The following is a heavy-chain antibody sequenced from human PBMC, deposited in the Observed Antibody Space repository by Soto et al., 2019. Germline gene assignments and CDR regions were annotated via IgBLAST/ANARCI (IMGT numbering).Heavy chain of an antibody. CDR3: ARPFSGGWFDP. Sequence: SETLSLTCTVSGGSISSSSYYWGWIRQPPGKGLEWIGSIYYSGSTYYNPSLKSRVTISVDTSKNQFSLKLSSVTAADTAVYYCARPFSGGWFDPWGQGTLVTVSS. J-gene: IGHJ5*02. V-gene: IGHV4-39*01. CDR2: IYYSGST. CDR1: GGSISSSSYY.